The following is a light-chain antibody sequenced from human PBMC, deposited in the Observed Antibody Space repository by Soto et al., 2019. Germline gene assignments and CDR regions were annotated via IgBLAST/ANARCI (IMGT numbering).Light chain of an antibody. Sequence: QSVLTQPPSVSAAPGQKVTIACSGSDSNIGNNYVSWYQQVPGTAPKLLIHDNNKRPSGIPDRFSGSKSGTSATLGITGLQTGDEADYYCGTWDSSLSAGVFGGGTKLTVL. CDR2: DNN. CDR1: DSNIGNNY. V-gene: IGLV1-51*01. J-gene: IGLJ3*02. CDR3: GTWDSSLSAGV.